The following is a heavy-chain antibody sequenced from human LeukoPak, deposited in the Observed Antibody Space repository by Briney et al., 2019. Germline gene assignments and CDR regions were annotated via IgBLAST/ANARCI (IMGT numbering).Heavy chain of an antibody. V-gene: IGHV3-30*02. CDR3: ARDQGGITRY. CDR1: GFIFSSYG. CDR2: IRYDGINK. D-gene: IGHD3-10*01. J-gene: IGHJ4*02. Sequence: PGGSLRLSCAASGFIFSSYGMHWVRQAPGKWLEWVAFIRYDGINKYYADSVKDRFTISRDNSKNTLYLQMNSLRAEDTALYYCARDQGGITRYWGQGTLVTVSS.